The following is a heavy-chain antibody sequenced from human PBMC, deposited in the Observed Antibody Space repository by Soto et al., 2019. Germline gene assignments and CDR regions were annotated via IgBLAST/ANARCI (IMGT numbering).Heavy chain of an antibody. V-gene: IGHV4-34*01. CDR2: INHSGST. CDR3: ARGFLAGWYSLDY. D-gene: IGHD6-13*01. CDR1: VWCVSSYY. J-gene: IGHJ4*02. Sequence: TYAVYVWCVSSYYWRGIRPPPGKGLEWIGEINHSGSTNYNPSLKSRVTISVDTSKNQFSLKLSSVTAADTAVYYCARGFLAGWYSLDYWGQGTLVTVSA.